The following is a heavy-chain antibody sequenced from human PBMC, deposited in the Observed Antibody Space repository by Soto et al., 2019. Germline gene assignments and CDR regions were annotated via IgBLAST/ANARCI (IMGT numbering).Heavy chain of an antibody. CDR2: ISAYNGNT. J-gene: IGHJ4*02. V-gene: IGHV1-18*01. CDR1: GYTFTNYA. D-gene: IGHD6-13*01. Sequence: QVQLVQSGAEVKKPGASVKVSCKASGYTFTNYAFSWVRQAPGQGLEWMGWISAYNGNTNYPQKLQGRVTMTTDTSTSTAYIELRTLRSDETAVYYCTRDLAAAGRFDFWGQGTLVTISS. CDR3: TRDLAAAGRFDF.